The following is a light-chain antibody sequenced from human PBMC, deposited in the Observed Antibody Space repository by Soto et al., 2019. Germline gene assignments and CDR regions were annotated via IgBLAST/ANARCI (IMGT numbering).Light chain of an antibody. V-gene: IGKV3-15*01. CDR2: GAS. CDR1: QSVSSN. Sequence: EIVMTQSPATLSVSPGERATLSCRASQSVSSNLAWYQQKPGQAPRLLIYGASTRATGIPARFSGSGSGTEFTLTISSLQSEDFAVYYCPQYNNWFVLTFGGGTKV. J-gene: IGKJ4*01. CDR3: PQYNNWFVLT.